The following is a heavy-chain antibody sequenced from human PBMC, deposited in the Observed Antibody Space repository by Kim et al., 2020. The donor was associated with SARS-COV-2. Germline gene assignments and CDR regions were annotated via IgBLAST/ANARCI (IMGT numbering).Heavy chain of an antibody. Sequence: GGSLRLSCAASGFTFSSYAMHWVRQAPGKGLEWVAVISYDGSNKYYADSVKGRFTISRDNSKNTLYLQMNSLRAEDTAVYYCARPYSGSYQTYVDYWGQGTLVTVSS. CDR2: ISYDGSNK. CDR1: GFTFSSYA. CDR3: ARPYSGSYQTYVDY. J-gene: IGHJ4*02. V-gene: IGHV3-30-3*01. D-gene: IGHD1-26*01.